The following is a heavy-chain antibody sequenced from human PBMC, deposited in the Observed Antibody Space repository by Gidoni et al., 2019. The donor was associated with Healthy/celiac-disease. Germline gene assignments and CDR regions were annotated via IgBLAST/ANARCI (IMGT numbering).Heavy chain of an antibody. CDR2: ISGSGGST. CDR1: GFTFSSYA. D-gene: IGHD3-10*01. Sequence: DVQLVVSGGGLVQPGGSLRLSCAASGFTFSSYAMSCVRPPPGKGLEWVSAISGSGGSTYYADSVKGRFTISRDNSKNTLYLQMNSRRAEDTAVYDCAKAGRGYYGSGSYYIPPGGDGMDVWGQGTTVTVSS. CDR3: AKAGRGYYGSGSYYIPPGGDGMDV. J-gene: IGHJ6*02. V-gene: IGHV3-23*04.